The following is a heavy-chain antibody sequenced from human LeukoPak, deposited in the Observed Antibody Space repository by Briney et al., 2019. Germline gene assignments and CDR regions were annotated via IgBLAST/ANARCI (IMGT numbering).Heavy chain of an antibody. CDR2: IIPIFGTA. CDR1: GGTFSSYA. CDR3: AREGSAFWSGPTRRNWFDP. Sequence: SVKVSCKASGGTFSSYAISWVRQAPGQGLEWMGGIIPIFGTANYAQKFQGRVTITADEFTSTAYMELSSLRSEDTAVYYCAREGSAFWSGPTRRNWFDPWGQGTLVTVSS. D-gene: IGHD3-3*01. J-gene: IGHJ5*02. V-gene: IGHV1-69*01.